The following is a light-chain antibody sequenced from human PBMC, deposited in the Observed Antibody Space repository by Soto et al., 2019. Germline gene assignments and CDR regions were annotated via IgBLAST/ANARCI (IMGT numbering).Light chain of an antibody. J-gene: IGKJ5*01. Sequence: DIVMTQSPDSLAVSLGEGATINCKSSQSVLYSSNNKNYLAWYLQKPGQSPQLLIYEVSTRVSGVPDRFSGSGSGTDFTLEISRVETDDVGIYYCMQSTQLPPTFGQGTRLEI. V-gene: IGKV4-1*01. CDR3: MQSTQLPPT. CDR2: EVS. CDR1: QSVLYSSNNKNY.